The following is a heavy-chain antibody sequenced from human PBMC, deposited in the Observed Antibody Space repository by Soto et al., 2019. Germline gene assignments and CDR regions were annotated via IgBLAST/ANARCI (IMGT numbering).Heavy chain of an antibody. CDR1: GFTVSSNY. CDR3: ARDFGSLGATIDY. D-gene: IGHD1-26*01. CDR2: IYSGGST. V-gene: IGHV3-53*05. J-gene: IGHJ4*02. Sequence: PGGSLRLSCAASGFTVSSNYMSWVRQAPGKGLEWVSVIYSGGSTYYADSVKGRFTISRDNSKNTLYLQMNSLRAEDTAVYYCARDFGSLGATIDYWGQGTLVTVSS.